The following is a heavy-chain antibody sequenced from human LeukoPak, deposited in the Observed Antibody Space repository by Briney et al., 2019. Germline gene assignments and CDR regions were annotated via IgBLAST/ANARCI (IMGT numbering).Heavy chain of an antibody. D-gene: IGHD1-26*01. Sequence: PWETLSLTCVVSGASISRHYWSWIRQPPGKGLEWSGDISASGRTNYNPALKSRVTISGDMSNNQFSLRLTSVTAADTAVYYCARHRENSYGSSHMGFDPWGPGTLVTVSS. J-gene: IGHJ5*02. CDR1: GASISRHY. CDR2: ISASGRT. V-gene: IGHV4-4*09. CDR3: ARHRENSYGSSHMGFDP.